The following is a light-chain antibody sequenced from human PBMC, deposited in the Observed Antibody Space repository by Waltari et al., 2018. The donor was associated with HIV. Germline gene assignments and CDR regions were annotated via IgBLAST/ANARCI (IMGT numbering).Light chain of an antibody. V-gene: IGKV1-5*03. J-gene: IGKJ1*01. CDR1: QSVTSY. Sequence: DIQMTQSPPSLFASLGDRVTITCRASQSVTSYLAWYQQKLGSSPNLLIYSASTLVTGVSSTFSASGSGTHFTLTITNLQPDDVATYFCQQYGSYPWTFGQGTRV. CDR2: SAS. CDR3: QQYGSYPWT.